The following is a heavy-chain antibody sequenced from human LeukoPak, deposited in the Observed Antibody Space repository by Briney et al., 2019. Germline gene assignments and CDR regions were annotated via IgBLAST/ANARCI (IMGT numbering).Heavy chain of an antibody. CDR2: YKNRGNT. CDR1: GGSLSGYY. CDR3: ARRMVYCSDGSCSKPWYIDY. D-gene: IGHD2-15*01. Sequence: SEIPDPTRAGHGGSLSGYYCSWIPQPSRKGLELGGAYKNRGNTNYDPTLRSRATIAVDTSKNQYSLKLTSVNIADTAVYYCARRMVYCSDGSCSKPWYIDYWGQGTLVTVSS. J-gene: IGHJ4*02. V-gene: IGHV4-34*01.